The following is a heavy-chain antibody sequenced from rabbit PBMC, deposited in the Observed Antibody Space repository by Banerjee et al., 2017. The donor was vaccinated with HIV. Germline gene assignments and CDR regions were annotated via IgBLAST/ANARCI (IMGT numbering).Heavy chain of an antibody. V-gene: IGHV1S40*01. CDR3: ARNRETVYGYINL. Sequence: QSLEESGGDLVKPGASLTLTCTGSGFSFSSSYYMCWVRQAPGKGLEWIGCIYNGDDSTYYASWARGRFTISKTSSTTVTLQMTSLTAADTATYFCARNRETVYGYINLWGPGTLVTVS. D-gene: IGHD6-1*01. CDR1: GFSFSSSYY. CDR2: IYNGDDST. J-gene: IGHJ4*01.